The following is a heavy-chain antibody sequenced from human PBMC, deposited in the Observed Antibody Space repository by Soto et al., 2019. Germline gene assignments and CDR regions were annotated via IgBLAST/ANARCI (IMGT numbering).Heavy chain of an antibody. J-gene: IGHJ4*02. Sequence: GGSLRLSCEASGFTFSSYAMHWVRQAPGKGLEWVSLIHNTDGGSTFYADSVKGRFTISRDNSKNTLYLQMNSLRAEDTALYYCAKSGISSSTLYYFDYWGQGALVTVSS. D-gene: IGHD6-13*01. CDR2: IHNTDGGST. CDR1: GFTFSSYA. CDR3: AKSGISSSTLYYFDY. V-gene: IGHV3-23*01.